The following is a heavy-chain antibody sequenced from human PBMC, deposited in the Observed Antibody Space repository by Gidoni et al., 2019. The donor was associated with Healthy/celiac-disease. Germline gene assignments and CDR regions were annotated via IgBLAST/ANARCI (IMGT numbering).Heavy chain of an antibody. CDR3: ASFYDFWSGYYVDDYYYYGMDV. CDR1: GFPFSSYA. J-gene: IGHJ6*02. CDR2: ISYEGSNK. Sequence: QVQLVESGGGVVQPGRSLRLSCAASGFPFSSYAMHWFRQAPGKGLDWVAVISYEGSNKYYADSVKGRVTISRDNSKNTLYLQMNSLRAEDTAVYYCASFYDFWSGYYVDDYYYYGMDVWGQGTTVTVSS. D-gene: IGHD3-3*01. V-gene: IGHV3-30-3*01.